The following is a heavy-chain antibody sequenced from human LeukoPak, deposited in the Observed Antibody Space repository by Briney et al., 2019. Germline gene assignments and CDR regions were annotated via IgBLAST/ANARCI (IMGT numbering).Heavy chain of an antibody. D-gene: IGHD6-6*01. CDR2: INGDGSWT. CDR1: GNYW. J-gene: IGHJ3*01. CDR3: ARSSYSSSSSV. Sequence: PGGSLRLSCAASGNYWMHWVRQAPGKGLVWVSHINGDGSWTTYADSVKGRFTISRDNAKNSLYLQINSLRAEDTAVYYCARSSYSSSSSVWGQGTMVTVSS. V-gene: IGHV3-74*01.